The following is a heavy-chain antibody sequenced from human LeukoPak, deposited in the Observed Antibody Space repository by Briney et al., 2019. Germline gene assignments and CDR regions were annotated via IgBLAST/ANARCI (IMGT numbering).Heavy chain of an antibody. Sequence: GGSLRLSCAASGFTFSSYAMSWVRQAPGKGLEWVSVIYSGGSTYYADSVKGRFTISRDNSKNTLYLQMNSLRAEDTAVYYCARDLAAMVPLYWGQGTLVTVSS. CDR3: ARDLAAMVPLY. D-gene: IGHD5-18*01. V-gene: IGHV3-66*01. CDR1: GFTFSSYA. J-gene: IGHJ4*02. CDR2: IYSGGST.